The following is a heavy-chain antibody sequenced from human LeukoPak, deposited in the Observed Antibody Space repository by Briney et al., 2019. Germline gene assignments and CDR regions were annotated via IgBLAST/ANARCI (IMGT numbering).Heavy chain of an antibody. CDR1: GGSFSGYY. J-gene: IGHJ4*02. CDR3: ARYIGYDNSGYLGYFDY. D-gene: IGHD3-22*01. V-gene: IGHV4-34*01. Sequence: SETLSLTCAVYGGSFSGYYWSWIRQPPGKGLEWIGEINHSGSTNYNPYLKSRVTISVDTSKNQFSLKLSPVTAADTAVYYCARYIGYDNSGYLGYFDYWGQGTLVTVSS. CDR2: INHSGST.